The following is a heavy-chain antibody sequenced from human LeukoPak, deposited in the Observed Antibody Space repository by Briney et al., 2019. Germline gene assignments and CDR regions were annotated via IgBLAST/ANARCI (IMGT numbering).Heavy chain of an antibody. CDR2: IYYSGST. J-gene: IGHJ4*02. CDR3: ARTGYSSGWYVAGGSYDFDY. CDR1: GGSISSSSYY. D-gene: IGHD6-19*01. V-gene: IGHV4-39*01. Sequence: SETLSLTCTVSGGSISSSSYYWGWIRQPPGKGLEWIGSIYYSGSTYYNPSLKSRVTISVDTSKNQFSLKLSSVTAAGTAVYYCARTGYSSGWYVAGGSYDFDYWGQGTLVTVSS.